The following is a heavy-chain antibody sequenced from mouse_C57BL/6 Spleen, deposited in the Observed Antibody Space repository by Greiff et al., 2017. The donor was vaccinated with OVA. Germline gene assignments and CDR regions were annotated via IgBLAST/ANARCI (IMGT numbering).Heavy chain of an antibody. CDR3: ARDGSSAWFAY. D-gene: IGHD1-1*01. CDR2: INPGSGGT. J-gene: IGHJ3*01. Sequence: QVQLKQSGAELVRPGTSVKVSCKASGYAFTNYLIEWVKQRPGQGLEWIGVINPGSGGTNYPEKFKGKATLTADKSSSTAYMQLSSLTSEDSAVYFCARDGSSAWFAYWGQGTLVTVSA. CDR1: GYAFTNYL. V-gene: IGHV1-54*01.